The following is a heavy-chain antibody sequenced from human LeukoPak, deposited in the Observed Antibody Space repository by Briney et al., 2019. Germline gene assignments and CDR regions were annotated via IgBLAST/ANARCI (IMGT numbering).Heavy chain of an antibody. Sequence: PVKVSCKASGGTFSSYAISWVRQAPGQGLEWMGGIIPIFGTANYAQKFQGRVTITADESTSTAYMELSSLRSEDTAVYYCARVKESGYCSGGSCYGRRVSFDYWGQGTLVTVSS. J-gene: IGHJ4*02. CDR3: ARVKESGYCSGGSCYGRRVSFDY. D-gene: IGHD2-15*01. CDR2: IIPIFGTA. V-gene: IGHV1-69*13. CDR1: GGTFSSYA.